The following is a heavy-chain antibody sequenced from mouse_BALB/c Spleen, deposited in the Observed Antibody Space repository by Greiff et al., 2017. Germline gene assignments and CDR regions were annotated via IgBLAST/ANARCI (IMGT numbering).Heavy chain of an antibody. CDR1: GYSITSGYY. Sequence: VQLKESGPGLVKPSQSLSLTCSVTGYSITSGYYWNWIRQFPGNKLEWMGYISYDGSNNYNPSLKNRISITRDTSKNQFFLKLNSVTTEDTATYYCARGLYKLYAMDYWGQGTSVTVSS. V-gene: IGHV3-6*02. CDR3: ARGLYKLYAMDY. D-gene: IGHD2-1*01. CDR2: ISYDGSN. J-gene: IGHJ4*01.